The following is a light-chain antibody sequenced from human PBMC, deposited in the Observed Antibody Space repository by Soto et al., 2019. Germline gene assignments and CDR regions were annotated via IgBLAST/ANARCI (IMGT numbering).Light chain of an antibody. V-gene: IGKV3-11*01. Sequence: EIVLTQSPATLSLAPGERATLSCRASQTVGSSLAWYQHKPGQAPRLLIYDASTRATSNPARFSGSGSGTDFTLTVSSLEPEDCAVYYCQQRYIWPPFTFGPGTKVDIK. CDR3: QQRYIWPPFT. CDR1: QTVGSS. J-gene: IGKJ3*01. CDR2: DAS.